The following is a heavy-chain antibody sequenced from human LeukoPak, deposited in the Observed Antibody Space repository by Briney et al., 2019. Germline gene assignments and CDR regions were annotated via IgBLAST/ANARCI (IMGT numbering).Heavy chain of an antibody. CDR2: ISGSGGDT. J-gene: IGHJ4*02. Sequence: GGSLRLSCAASGFPFTFAMSWVRQAPGKGLEWVSSISGSGGDTYYADSVKGRFTVSRDNSKNTLYLQMNSLRAEDTAVYYCAKQSTARSLGEGGRGTLVTVSS. CDR1: GFPFTFA. CDR3: AKQSTARSLGE. D-gene: IGHD6-6*01. V-gene: IGHV3-23*01.